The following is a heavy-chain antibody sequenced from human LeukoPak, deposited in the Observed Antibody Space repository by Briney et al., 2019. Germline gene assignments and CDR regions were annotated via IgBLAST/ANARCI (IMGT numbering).Heavy chain of an antibody. D-gene: IGHD6-19*01. CDR3: ARQRYSSGWYVFDY. CDR2: IYHSGTT. J-gene: IGHJ4*02. Sequence: KSSETLSLTCSVSGYSISTGFYWGWIRQPPGKGLEWIGSIYHSGTTYYNSSLKSRVTISVDTSKNQFSLKLSSVTAADTAVYYCARQRYSSGWYVFDYWGPGTLVTVSS. V-gene: IGHV4-38-2*02. CDR1: GYSISTGFY.